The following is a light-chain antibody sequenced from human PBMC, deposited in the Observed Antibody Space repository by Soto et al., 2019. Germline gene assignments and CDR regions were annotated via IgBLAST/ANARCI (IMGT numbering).Light chain of an antibody. J-gene: IGKJ5*01. V-gene: IGKV3-20*01. CDR3: QQYGSSSIT. CDR2: GAS. CDR1: QSVSSSY. Sequence: EIGLTQSPGTLSLSPGERATLSCRASQSVSSSYLAWYQQKPGQAPRLLIYGASSRATGIPDRFSGSGSGTDFTLTISRLEPEDFAVYYCQQYGSSSITFGQGTRLEL.